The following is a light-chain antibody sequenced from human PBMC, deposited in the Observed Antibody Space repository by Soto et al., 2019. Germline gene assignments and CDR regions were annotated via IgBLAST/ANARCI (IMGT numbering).Light chain of an antibody. V-gene: IGKV1-5*03. CDR2: KAS. CDR1: QSISSW. Sequence: DIQMTQSPSTLSASVGDRVTITCRASQSISSWLAWYQQKPGKAPKLLIYKASSLESGVPSRFSGSGSGTEFTLTISSLQPHDFATYYCQQYNSYSPTTFGQGTKV. CDR3: QQYNSYSPTT. J-gene: IGKJ1*01.